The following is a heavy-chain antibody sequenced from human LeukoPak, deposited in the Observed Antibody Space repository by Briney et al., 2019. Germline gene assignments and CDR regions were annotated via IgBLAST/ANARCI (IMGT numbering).Heavy chain of an antibody. CDR1: GGTFSSYA. Sequence: SVKVSCKASGGTFSSYAISWVRQAPGQGLEWMGGIIPIFGTANYAQKFQGRATITADKSTGTAYMELSSLRSEDTAVYYCARSSIIAAAGPYYFDYWGQGTLVTVSS. V-gene: IGHV1-69*06. J-gene: IGHJ4*02. CDR2: IIPIFGTA. CDR3: ARSSIIAAAGPYYFDY. D-gene: IGHD6-13*01.